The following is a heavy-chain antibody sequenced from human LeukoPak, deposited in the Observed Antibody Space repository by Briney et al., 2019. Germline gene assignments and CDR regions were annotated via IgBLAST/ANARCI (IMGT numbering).Heavy chain of an antibody. CDR1: GFTFSSNY. V-gene: IGHV3-23*01. Sequence: GGSLRLSCAASGFTFSSNYMSWVRQAPGKGLEWVSTLSGSGITTYYADSVKGRFTISRDKSKNTLYLQMNSLRAEDTAVYYCAKGIYSSGWSYFDYWGHGTLVTVSS. CDR3: AKGIYSSGWSYFDY. J-gene: IGHJ4*01. CDR2: LSGSGITT. D-gene: IGHD6-19*01.